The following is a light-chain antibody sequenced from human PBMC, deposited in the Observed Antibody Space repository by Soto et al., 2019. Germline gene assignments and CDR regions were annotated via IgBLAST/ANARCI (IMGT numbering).Light chain of an antibody. CDR2: EGN. J-gene: IGLJ1*01. V-gene: IGLV2-23*01. CDR1: SSDVGSYNL. Sequence: QAVVSQPASVSGYTGQSITISCTGTSSDVGSYNLVSWYQQRPGQAPKLIIYEGNKRPSGVSNRFSASKSANTASLTISGLQAEDEADYYCCSYAGSSTVYVFGTGTKVTVL. CDR3: CSYAGSSTVYV.